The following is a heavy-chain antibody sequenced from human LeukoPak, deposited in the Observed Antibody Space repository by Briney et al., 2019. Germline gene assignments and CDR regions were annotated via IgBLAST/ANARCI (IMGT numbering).Heavy chain of an antibody. V-gene: IGHV1-8*01. J-gene: IGHJ5*02. Sequence: ASVKVSCKASGYTFTSYDINWVRQATGQGLEWMGWMNPNSGNTGYAQKFQGRVTMPRNTSISTAYMELSSLRSEDTAVYYCPRTAHSSSFGDWFDPWGQGTLVTVSS. CDR3: PRTAHSSSFGDWFDP. CDR1: GYTFTSYD. D-gene: IGHD6-13*01. CDR2: MNPNSGNT.